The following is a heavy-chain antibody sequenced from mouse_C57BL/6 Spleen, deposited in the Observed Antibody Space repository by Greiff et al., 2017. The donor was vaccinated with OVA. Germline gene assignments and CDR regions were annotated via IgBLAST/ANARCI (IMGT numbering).Heavy chain of an antibody. CDR2: INPGSGGT. CDR3: AIDDYGRAY. D-gene: IGHD2-4*01. J-gene: IGHJ3*01. V-gene: IGHV1-54*01. Sequence: LQESGAELVRPGTSVKVSCKASGYAFTNYLIEWVKQRPGQGLEWIGVINPGSGGTNYNEKFKGKATLTADKSSSTAYMQLSSLTSEDSAVYFCAIDDYGRAYWGQGTLVTVSA. CDR1: GYAFTNYL.